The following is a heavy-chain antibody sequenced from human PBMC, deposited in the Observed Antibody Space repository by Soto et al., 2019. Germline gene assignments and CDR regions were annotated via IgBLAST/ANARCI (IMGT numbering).Heavy chain of an antibody. Sequence: LEILPHTCTVAGGSSISSGCCWGWIRQPPGKGLEWIGSIYYSGSTYYNPSLKSRVTISVDTSKNQFSLKLSSVTAADTAVYYCARLVYDTSGYRPGWGQGTLVTVS. D-gene: IGHD3-22*01. CDR1: GGSSISSGCC. CDR3: ARLVYDTSGYRPG. V-gene: IGHV4-39*01. CDR2: IYYSGST. J-gene: IGHJ4*02.